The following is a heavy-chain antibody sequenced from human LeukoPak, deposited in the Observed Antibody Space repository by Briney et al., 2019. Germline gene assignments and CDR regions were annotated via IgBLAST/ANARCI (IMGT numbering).Heavy chain of an antibody. Sequence: PGGSLRLSCAASGFTFSSYSMNWVRQAPGKGLDWVANIKQDGSEKYYVDSVKGRFTISRDNAKNLLYLQMNSLRDEDTAGYYCARDRPYRDSSGHPNGFDPWGQGTLVTVSS. V-gene: IGHV3-7*01. CDR1: GFTFSSYS. D-gene: IGHD3-22*01. CDR3: ARDRPYRDSSGHPNGFDP. CDR2: IKQDGSEK. J-gene: IGHJ5*02.